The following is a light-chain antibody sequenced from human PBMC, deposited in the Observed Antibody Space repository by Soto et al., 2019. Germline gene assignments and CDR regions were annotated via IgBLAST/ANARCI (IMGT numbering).Light chain of an antibody. CDR3: QSYDSSLSGYV. J-gene: IGLJ1*01. CDR1: SSDVGGYNY. Sequence: QSVLTQPASVSGSPGQSITISCTGTSSDVGGYNYVSWYQHHPGKAPKLLIYGNSNRPSGVPDRFSGSKSGTSASLAITGLQAEDEADYYCQSYDSSLSGYVFGTGTKLTVL. V-gene: IGLV2-14*03. CDR2: GNS.